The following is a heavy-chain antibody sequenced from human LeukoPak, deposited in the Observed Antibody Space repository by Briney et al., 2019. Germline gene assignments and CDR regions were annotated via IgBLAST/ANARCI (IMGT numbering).Heavy chain of an antibody. V-gene: IGHV3-74*01. Sequence: GGSLRLSCAAPGFTFSSYWMPWVRQAPGKGLVWVSRINSDGSSTSYADSVKGRFTISRDSAKNTLYLQMNSLRAEDTAVYYCATIVGAPKFDYWGQGTLVTVSS. CDR2: INSDGSST. J-gene: IGHJ4*02. CDR3: ATIVGAPKFDY. D-gene: IGHD1-26*01. CDR1: GFTFSSYW.